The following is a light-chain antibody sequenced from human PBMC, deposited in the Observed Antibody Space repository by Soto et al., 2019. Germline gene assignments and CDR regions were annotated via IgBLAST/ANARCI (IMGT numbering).Light chain of an antibody. J-gene: IGLJ1*01. Sequence: QSALNQPASVSGSPGQSITISCTGTSGDVGAYNFVSWYQQHPGKAPKLIVYHVSDRPSGFSSRFSGSKSGNSASLTISGLHAEDEADYYCSSYAGSDTFVFGTGTKVTVL. V-gene: IGLV2-14*03. CDR1: SGDVGAYNF. CDR3: SSYAGSDTFV. CDR2: HVS.